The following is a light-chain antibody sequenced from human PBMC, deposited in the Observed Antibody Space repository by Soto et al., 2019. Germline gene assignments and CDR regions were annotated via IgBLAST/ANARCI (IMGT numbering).Light chain of an antibody. V-gene: IGKV3-20*01. CDR1: QSVSSSY. J-gene: IGKJ1*01. CDR2: GAS. CDR3: QQYDSSPRT. Sequence: EIVLTQSPGTLSLSPGERATLSCRASQSVSSSYLAWYQQKPGQAPRLLIYGASSRATGIADRFSGSGSGTDFTLIISRLEPEDFAVYYCQQYDSSPRTFGQGTKVEI.